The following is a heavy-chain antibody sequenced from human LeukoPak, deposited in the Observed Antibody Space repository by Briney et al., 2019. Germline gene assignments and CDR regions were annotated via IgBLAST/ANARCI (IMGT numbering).Heavy chain of an antibody. Sequence: SETLSLTCTVSGGSISSSSYYWGWIRQPPGEGLEWIGSIYYSGSTYYNPSLKSRVTISVDTSKNQFSLKLSSVTAADTAVYYCARLAAGGYFDYWGQGTLVTVSS. J-gene: IGHJ4*02. CDR1: GGSISSSSYY. D-gene: IGHD1-26*01. CDR2: IYYSGST. V-gene: IGHV4-39*01. CDR3: ARLAAGGYFDY.